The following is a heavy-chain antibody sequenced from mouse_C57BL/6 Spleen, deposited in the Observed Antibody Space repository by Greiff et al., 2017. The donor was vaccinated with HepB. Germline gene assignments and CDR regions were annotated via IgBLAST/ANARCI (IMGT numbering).Heavy chain of an antibody. CDR2: ISYDGSN. V-gene: IGHV3-6*01. Sequence: EVQRVESGPGLVKPSQSLSLTCSVTGYSITSGYYWNWIRQFPGNKLEWMGYISYDGSNNYNPSLKNRISITRDTSKNQFFLKLNSVTTEDTATYYCARAPYGYDVLFDYWGQGTTLTVSS. D-gene: IGHD2-2*01. CDR1: GYSITSGYY. J-gene: IGHJ2*01. CDR3: ARAPYGYDVLFDY.